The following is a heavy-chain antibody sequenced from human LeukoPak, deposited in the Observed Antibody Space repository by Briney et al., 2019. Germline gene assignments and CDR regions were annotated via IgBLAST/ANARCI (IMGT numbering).Heavy chain of an antibody. V-gene: IGHV1-69*04. J-gene: IGHJ3*02. D-gene: IGHD3-10*01. CDR2: IIPILGIA. CDR3: ARDSSGSYDAFGI. Sequence: SVKVSCKASGGTFSSYAISWVRQAPGQGLEWMGRIIPILGIANYAQKFQGRVTITADKSTSTAYMELSSLRSEDTAVYYCARDSSGSYDAFGIWGQGTMVTVSS. CDR1: GGTFSSYA.